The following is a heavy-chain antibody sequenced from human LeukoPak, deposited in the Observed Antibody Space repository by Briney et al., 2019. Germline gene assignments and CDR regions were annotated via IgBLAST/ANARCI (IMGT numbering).Heavy chain of an antibody. CDR2: IYYSGST. CDR3: ARETSQKGAHYMDV. CDR1: GGSISSSGYY. V-gene: IGHV4-39*07. J-gene: IGHJ6*03. D-gene: IGHD3-16*01. Sequence: PSETLSLTCTVSGGSISSSGYYWGWIRQPPGKGLEWIGSIYYSGSTYYNPSLKSRVTISVDTSKNQFSLKLSSVTAADTAVYYCARETSQKGAHYMDVWGKGTTITISS.